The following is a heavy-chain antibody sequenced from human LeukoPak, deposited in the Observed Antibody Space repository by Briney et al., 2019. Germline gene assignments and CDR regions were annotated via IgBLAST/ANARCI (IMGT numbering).Heavy chain of an antibody. J-gene: IGHJ4*02. V-gene: IGHV3-21*01. CDR1: GFTFSSYS. CDR3: ARWVCSSTSCYYFDY. Sequence: PGGSLRLSCAASGFTFSSYSMNWVRQAPGKGLEWVSSISNSSTYIYYADSVKGRFTISRDNVQNSLSLQMNSLRAEDTAVYYCARWVCSSTSCYYFDYWGQGSLVVVSS. D-gene: IGHD2-2*01. CDR2: ISNSSTYI.